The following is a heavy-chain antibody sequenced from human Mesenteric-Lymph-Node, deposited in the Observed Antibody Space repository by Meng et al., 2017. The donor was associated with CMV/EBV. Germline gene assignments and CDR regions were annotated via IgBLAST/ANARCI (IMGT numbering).Heavy chain of an antibody. CDR1: GFRFSGFG. Sequence: GGSLRLSCAASGFRFSGFGMHWVRQAPGKGLEWVSLLSYDGSKTYYADTVKGRFTISRDNSKSTLYLQINNLTTDDAAVYFCAREEYGNTPNFDPWGQGTLVTVSS. J-gene: IGHJ5*02. CDR3: AREEYGNTPNFDP. CDR2: LSYDGSKT. V-gene: IGHV3-30*03. D-gene: IGHD6-6*01.